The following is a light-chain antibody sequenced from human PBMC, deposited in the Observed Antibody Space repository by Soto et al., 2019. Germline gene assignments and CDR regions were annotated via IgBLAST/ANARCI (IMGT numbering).Light chain of an antibody. CDR2: GAS. V-gene: IGKV3-15*01. CDR3: QQSET. J-gene: IGKJ1*01. CDR1: QSVGRN. Sequence: EIVMTQSPATLSVSPGERATLSCRASQSVGRNLAWYQQKPGQAPRLLIYGASTRATGIPARFSGSGSGTEFTITISSLKSEDFAVYYCQQSETFVQGTKVEIK.